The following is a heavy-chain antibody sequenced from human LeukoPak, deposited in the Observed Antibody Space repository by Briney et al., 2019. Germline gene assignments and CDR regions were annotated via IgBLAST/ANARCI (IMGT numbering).Heavy chain of an antibody. CDR3: ARQSSSWYVDY. CDR2: IYSSGST. J-gene: IGHJ4*02. V-gene: IGHV4-4*07. CDR1: GGSISGYY. Sequence: SETLSLTCTVSGGSISGYYWSWIRQPAGKGLEWIGRIYSSGSTNYNPSLRSRVTMSVDTSKNQFSLKLSSVTAADTAVYYCARQSSSWYVDYWGQGTLVTVSS. D-gene: IGHD6-13*01.